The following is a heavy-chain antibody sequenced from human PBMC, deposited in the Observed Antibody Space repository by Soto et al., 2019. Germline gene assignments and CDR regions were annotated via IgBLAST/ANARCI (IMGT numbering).Heavy chain of an antibody. Sequence: GGSLRLSCAASGFTFSSYSMNWVRQAPGKGLERVSYISSGISIIYYADSVKGRFTISRDNAQNSLYLQMNSLRAEDTAVYYCAKTYSSGRGAFDVWGQGTMVTVSS. J-gene: IGHJ3*01. CDR1: GFTFSSYS. V-gene: IGHV3-48*01. D-gene: IGHD6-19*01. CDR2: ISSGISII. CDR3: AKTYSSGRGAFDV.